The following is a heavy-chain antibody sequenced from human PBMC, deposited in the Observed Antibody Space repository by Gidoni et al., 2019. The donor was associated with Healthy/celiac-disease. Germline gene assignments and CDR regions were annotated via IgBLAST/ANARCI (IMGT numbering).Heavy chain of an antibody. Sequence: QVQLVESGGGVVQPGRSLRLSCAASGFTFSSYGMHWVRQAPGKGLEWVAVICYDGSNKYYADSVKGRFTISRDNSKNTRYLQMNSLRAEDTAVYYCAREQIAVSYFDYWGQGTLVTVSS. V-gene: IGHV3-33*01. D-gene: IGHD6-19*01. J-gene: IGHJ4*02. CDR2: ICYDGSNK. CDR1: GFTFSSYG. CDR3: AREQIAVSYFDY.